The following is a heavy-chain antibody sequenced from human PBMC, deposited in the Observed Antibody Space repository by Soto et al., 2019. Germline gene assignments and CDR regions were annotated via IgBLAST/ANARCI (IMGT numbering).Heavy chain of an antibody. CDR1: GYTFTSYG. CDR3: ASLGRFSGVTVFSDY. V-gene: IGHV1-18*01. J-gene: IGHJ4*02. Sequence: QVQLVQSGAEVKKPGASVKVSCKASGYTFTSYGITWVRQAPGQGLEWMGWISAYNGDTNSAQKLQGRVTMTTDPCTRTAYLELRSRRTADTAVYYCASLGRFSGVTVFSDYCGQGALVTVSS. CDR2: ISAYNGDT. D-gene: IGHD2-15*01.